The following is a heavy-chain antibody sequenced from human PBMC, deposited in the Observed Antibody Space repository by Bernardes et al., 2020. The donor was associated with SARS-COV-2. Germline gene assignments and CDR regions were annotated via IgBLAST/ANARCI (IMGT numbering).Heavy chain of an antibody. CDR1: GFTFSSYG. Sequence: GGSLRLSCAASGFTFSSYGMHWVRQAPGKGLEWVAVISYDGSNKYYADSVKGRFTISRDNSKNTLYLQMNSLRAEDTAVYYCAKDPLYYDFWSGYSARARSYYYYGMDVWGQGTTVTVSS. J-gene: IGHJ6*02. CDR3: AKDPLYYDFWSGYSARARSYYYYGMDV. CDR2: ISYDGSNK. D-gene: IGHD3-3*01. V-gene: IGHV3-30*18.